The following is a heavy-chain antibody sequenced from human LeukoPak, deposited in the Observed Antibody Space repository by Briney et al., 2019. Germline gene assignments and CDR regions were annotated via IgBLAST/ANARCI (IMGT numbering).Heavy chain of an antibody. CDR1: GFTFDDYG. D-gene: IGHD1-26*01. Sequence: GGSLGLSCAASGFTFDDYGMSWVRQAPGKGLDWVSGINWNGGSTGYADSVKGRFTISRDNAKNSLYLQMNSLRAEDTALYYCARAVGGSYVDAFDIWGQGTMVTVSS. CDR2: INWNGGST. CDR3: ARAVGGSYVDAFDI. J-gene: IGHJ3*02. V-gene: IGHV3-20*04.